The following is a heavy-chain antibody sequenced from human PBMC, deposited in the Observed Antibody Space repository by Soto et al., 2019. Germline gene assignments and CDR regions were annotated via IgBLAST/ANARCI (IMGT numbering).Heavy chain of an antibody. D-gene: IGHD2-21*02. CDR3: ARGFSGGDADWFDP. V-gene: IGHV1-2*04. Sequence: GASVKVSCKAAGYSFTGFYLHWLRQAPGQGLEWMGWINPNSGDTKYAQNFQGWVTMTRDTSINTAYMELSRLTSDDTAVYYCARGFSGGDADWFDPWG. CDR2: INPNSGDT. J-gene: IGHJ5*02. CDR1: GYSFTGFY.